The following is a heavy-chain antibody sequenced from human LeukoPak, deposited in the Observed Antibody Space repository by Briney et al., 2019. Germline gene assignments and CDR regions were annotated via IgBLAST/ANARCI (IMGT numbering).Heavy chain of an antibody. V-gene: IGHV3-53*01. CDR2: INKDGNGRT. CDR3: AQVPNDYYYYFDL. Sequence: PGGSLRLSCAASGFTVTSNYMSWVRQAPGRGLEWVSLINKDGNGRTYYADSVKGRFTISRDNSKNTVYLQTNSLRAEDTAVYYCAQVPNDYYYYFDLWGRGTLVTVSS. D-gene: IGHD4-11*01. J-gene: IGHJ2*01. CDR1: GFTVTSNY.